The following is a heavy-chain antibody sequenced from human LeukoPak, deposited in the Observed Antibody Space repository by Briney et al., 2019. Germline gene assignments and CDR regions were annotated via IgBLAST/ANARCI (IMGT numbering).Heavy chain of an antibody. CDR3: AKARRYYDSSGYYDY. CDR2: ISGSGGST. D-gene: IGHD3-22*01. Sequence: PGGSLRLSCAASGFTFSSYAMSWVRQAPGKGLEWVSAISGSGGSTYYADSVKGRFTISRDNTKSTLYLQMNSLRAEDTAVYYCAKARRYYDSSGYYDYWGQGTLVTVSS. J-gene: IGHJ4*02. CDR1: GFTFSSYA. V-gene: IGHV3-23*01.